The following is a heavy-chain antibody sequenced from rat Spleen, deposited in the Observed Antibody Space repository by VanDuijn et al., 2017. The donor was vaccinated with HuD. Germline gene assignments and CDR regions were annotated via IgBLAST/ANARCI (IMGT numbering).Heavy chain of an antibody. V-gene: IGHV5-31*01. Sequence: EVQLVESGGGLVQPGRSLKLSCGASGFTFNNYWMTWIRQAPGKGLEWVASITNTGGSTYCRDSVKGRFTISRDNAKSTLYLQMDSLRSEDTATYYWARPLGTLDYWGQGVMVTVSS. CDR3: ARPLGTLDY. D-gene: IGHD3-2*01. J-gene: IGHJ2*01. CDR1: GFTFNNYW. CDR2: ITNTGGST.